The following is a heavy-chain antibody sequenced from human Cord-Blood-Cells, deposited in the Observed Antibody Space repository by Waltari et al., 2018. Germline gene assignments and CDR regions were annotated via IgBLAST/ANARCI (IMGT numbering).Heavy chain of an antibody. D-gene: IGHD5-12*01. Sequence: VQLVQSGDEAKKPGSPVKAFCTALGGTFSSYAISWVRQVPGQGLEWLGGIIPIFGTANYAQKFQGRVTITADKSTSTAYMELSSLRSEDTAVYYCAFDLVATIQQMAWGQGTLVTVSS. CDR2: IIPIFGTA. CDR3: AFDLVATIQQMA. J-gene: IGHJ4*02. V-gene: IGHV1-69*06. CDR1: GGTFSSYA.